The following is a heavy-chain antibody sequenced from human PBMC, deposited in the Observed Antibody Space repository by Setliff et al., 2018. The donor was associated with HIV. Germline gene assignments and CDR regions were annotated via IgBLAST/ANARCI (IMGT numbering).Heavy chain of an antibody. CDR3: ARAFPMTTVVTQSGYGAFDI. D-gene: IGHD4-17*01. CDR2: IYNTGST. J-gene: IGHJ3*02. V-gene: IGHV4-31*03. CDR1: GGSISSGGFY. Sequence: SETLSLTCTVTGGSISSGGFYWTWIRQHPGKGLEWIGYIYNTGSTYHSPSLKSRVTISVDTSKNHFSLKLNSVTAADTAVYYCARAFPMTTVVTQSGYGAFDIWGQGTMVT.